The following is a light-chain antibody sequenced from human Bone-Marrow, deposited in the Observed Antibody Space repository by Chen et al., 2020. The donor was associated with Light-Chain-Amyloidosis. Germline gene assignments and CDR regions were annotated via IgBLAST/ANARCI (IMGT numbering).Light chain of an antibody. V-gene: IGLV3-21*02. CDR2: DDS. J-gene: IGLJ3*02. CDR1: NIGSTS. CDR3: QVWNRSRDRPV. Sequence: SYVLTQPSSVSVAPGQTATIACGGNNIGSTSAHWYQQTPGQAPLLVVYDDSDRPSGIPERLAGSDAGNTASLTISRGEAGDEAGYKCQVWNRSRDRPVFGGGTKLTVL.